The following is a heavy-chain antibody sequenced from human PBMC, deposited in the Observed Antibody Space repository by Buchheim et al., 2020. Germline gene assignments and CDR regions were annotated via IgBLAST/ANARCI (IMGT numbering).Heavy chain of an antibody. CDR3: ARDRRYSDYD. Sequence: EVQLVESGGGLVQPGGSLRLSCAASGFTFSDYWMHWVRQAPGKGLVWVSYIKTDGSSTRCADSVRGRFTISRDNAKNKTSLQMSSLRAEDTAVYYCARDRRYSDYDWGQGTL. D-gene: IGHD5-12*01. V-gene: IGHV3-74*01. CDR2: IKTDGSST. J-gene: IGHJ4*02. CDR1: GFTFSDYW.